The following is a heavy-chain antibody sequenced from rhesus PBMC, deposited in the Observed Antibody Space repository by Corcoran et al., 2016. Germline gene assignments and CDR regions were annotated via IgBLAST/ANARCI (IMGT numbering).Heavy chain of an antibody. J-gene: IGHJ5-1*01. Sequence: QVQLVQSGAEVKKPGSSVKVSCKASGYTFTDYYMHWVRQAPRQGLEWMGWINPYNGNTKYAQKCQGRVTMTRDTSTSTAYMELSRLRSEDTAVYYCARLMEVADVWGPGVLVTVSS. CDR2: INPYNGNT. D-gene: IGHD2-33*01. CDR3: ARLMEVADV. V-gene: IGHV1S2*01. CDR1: GYTFTDYY.